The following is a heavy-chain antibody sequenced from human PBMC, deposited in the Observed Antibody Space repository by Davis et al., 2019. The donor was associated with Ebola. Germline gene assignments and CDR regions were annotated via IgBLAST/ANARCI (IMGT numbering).Heavy chain of an antibody. CDR2: IYHSGST. D-gene: IGHD2/OR15-2a*01. V-gene: IGHV4-38-2*02. CDR3: ARGGVIRGHFDY. Sequence: SETLSLTCTVSGYSISSGYYWGWIRQPPGKGLEWIGSIYHSGSTYYNPSLKSRVTISVDTSKNQFSLKLSSVTAADAAVYYCARGGVIRGHFDYWGQGTLVTVSS. CDR1: GYSISSGYY. J-gene: IGHJ4*02.